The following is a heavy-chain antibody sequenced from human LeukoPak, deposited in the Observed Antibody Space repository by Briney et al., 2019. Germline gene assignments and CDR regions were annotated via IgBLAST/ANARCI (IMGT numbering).Heavy chain of an antibody. J-gene: IGHJ4*02. D-gene: IGHD1-26*01. Sequence: ASVKVSCKASGFTFTNYGINWVRQAPGQGLEWMGWISAYNGNTNYAQKLQGRVTMTTDTSTSTAYMELRSLRSDDTAVYYCARDLDQYSGRFGGFGHDFWGQRTLVTVSS. CDR2: ISAYNGNT. CDR1: GFTFTNYG. V-gene: IGHV1-18*01. CDR3: ARDLDQYSGRFGGFGHDF.